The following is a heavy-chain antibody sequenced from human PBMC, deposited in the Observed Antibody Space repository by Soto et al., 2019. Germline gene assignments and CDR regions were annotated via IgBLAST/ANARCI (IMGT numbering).Heavy chain of an antibody. Sequence: GGSLRLSCAASGFTFSDYYMSWIRQAPGKGLEWVSNISSSGSTIYYADSVKGRFPISRDNAKNSLYLQMNSLRAEDTAVYYCARDRYLAMVRGVTAGQSDYWGQGTLVTVSS. CDR1: GFTFSDYY. CDR2: ISSSGSTI. CDR3: ARDRYLAMVRGVTAGQSDY. J-gene: IGHJ4*02. D-gene: IGHD3-10*01. V-gene: IGHV3-11*01.